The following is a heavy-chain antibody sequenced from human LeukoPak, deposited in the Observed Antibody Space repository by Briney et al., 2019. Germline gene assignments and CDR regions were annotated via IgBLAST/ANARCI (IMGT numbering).Heavy chain of an antibody. D-gene: IGHD6-6*01. CDR1: GYTFTSYG. V-gene: IGHV1-18*04. J-gene: IGHJ6*02. Sequence: ASVKVSCKASGYTFTSYGISWVRQAPGQGLEWMGWISAYNGKTNYAQKLQGRVTMTTDTSTSTAYMELRTLRAEDTAVYYCAREYSSSGYYYGMDVWGQGTTVTVSS. CDR3: AREYSSSGYYYGMDV. CDR2: ISAYNGKT.